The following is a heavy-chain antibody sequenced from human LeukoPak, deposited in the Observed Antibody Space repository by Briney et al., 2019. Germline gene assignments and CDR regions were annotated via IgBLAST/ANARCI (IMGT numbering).Heavy chain of an antibody. CDR2: ISGTSDYI. CDR1: GFTFSSYS. V-gene: IGHV3-21*06. Sequence: GSLRLSCAGSGFTFSSYSMNWVRQAPGKGLEWVSSISGTSDYIYYAESVKGRFTISRDNGQNSLYLQMNSLRAEDTAVYYCARREPQGCSGTSCFAGPVGHWGQGTLVTVSS. CDR3: ARREPQGCSGTSCFAGPVGH. D-gene: IGHD2-2*01. J-gene: IGHJ4*02.